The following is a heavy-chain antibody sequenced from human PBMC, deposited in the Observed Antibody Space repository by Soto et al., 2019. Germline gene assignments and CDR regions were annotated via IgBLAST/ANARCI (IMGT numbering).Heavy chain of an antibody. CDR3: ARDLPTMDV. J-gene: IGHJ6*02. V-gene: IGHV1-18*01. CDR2: IRADNGNT. Sequence: QVQLVQSGAEVKKPGASVKVSCKASGYTFTSYGISWVRQAPVQGLEWMGWIRADNGNTNYAQKLQGRVTMTTDTSTSTAYMEMRSLSSADPDVYYCARDLPTMDVWGQGTTVTVSS. CDR1: GYTFTSYG.